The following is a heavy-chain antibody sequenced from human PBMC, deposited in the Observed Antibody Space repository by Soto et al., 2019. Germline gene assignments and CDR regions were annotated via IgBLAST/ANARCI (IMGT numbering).Heavy chain of an antibody. CDR2: IYYSGST. V-gene: IGHV4-31*03. CDR1: GGYISSGGYY. CDR3: AREVGSWYLTSIDY. J-gene: IGHJ4*02. Sequence: SETLCLPCTVAGGYISSGGYYWSWIRQHPGKGLEWIGYIYYSGSTYYNPSLKSRVTISVDTSKNQFSLKLSSVTAADTAVYYCAREVGSWYLTSIDYWGQGTLVTVSS. D-gene: IGHD6-13*01.